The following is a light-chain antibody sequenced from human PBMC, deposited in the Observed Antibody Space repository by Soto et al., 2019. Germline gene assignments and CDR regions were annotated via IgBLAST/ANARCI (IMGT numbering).Light chain of an antibody. CDR1: QSVSSY. CDR3: QQYASSMRT. Sequence: EIVLTQSPATLSLSPGERATLSCRASQSVSSYLAWYQQKPGQAPRLLIYDASNRATGIPARFSGSGSGTDFTLTISSLEPEDFAVYYCQQYASSMRTFGQGTKVEIK. V-gene: IGKV3-11*01. CDR2: DAS. J-gene: IGKJ1*01.